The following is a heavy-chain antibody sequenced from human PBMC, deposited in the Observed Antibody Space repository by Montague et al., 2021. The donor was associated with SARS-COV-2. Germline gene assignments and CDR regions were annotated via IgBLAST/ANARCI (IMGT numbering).Heavy chain of an antibody. J-gene: IGHJ4*02. CDR3: ARKGSGRSDLAY. V-gene: IGHV4/OR15-8*01. CDR1: SDSISTYNW. CDR2: IYHTGST. Sequence: SETLSLTCVVSSDSISTYNWWTWVRLPPGKGLEWVGVIYHTGSTKYKPSLKSRVSMSVDKSWHQFSLRLTSVTAADTAIYYCARKGSGRSDLAYWGQGTLVTVSS. D-gene: IGHD1-26*01.